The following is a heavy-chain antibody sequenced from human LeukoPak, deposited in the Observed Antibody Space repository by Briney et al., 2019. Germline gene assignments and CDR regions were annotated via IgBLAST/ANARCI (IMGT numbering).Heavy chain of an antibody. V-gene: IGHV4-59*01. J-gene: IGHJ6*02. D-gene: IGHD5-24*01. CDR2: IHDSGST. Sequence: SETLSLTCTVSGDSISNYYWNWIRQPPGKGLEWIGYIHDSGSTNYNPSLKSRVTISLDTSKNQFSLKLSSVTAADTAVYYCARGDGPKTGYYYYGMDVWGQGTTVTVSS. CDR3: ARGDGPKTGYYYYGMDV. CDR1: GDSISNYY.